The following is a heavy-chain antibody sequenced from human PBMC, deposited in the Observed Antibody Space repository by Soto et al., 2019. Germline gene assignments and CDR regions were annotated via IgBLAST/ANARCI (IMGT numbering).Heavy chain of an antibody. CDR1: GDSVSNKNCA. J-gene: IGHJ2*01. CDR2: TYYRSKWYN. D-gene: IGHD3-22*01. V-gene: IGHV6-1*01. Sequence: QVQLQQSGPGLVKPSQTLSLTCAISGDSVSNKNCAWNWIRQSPSRVLEWLGRTYYRSKWYNDYAVSVNSRITINPDTSKNQCSLQLNSVTPEDTAVYYCARMHSSGHGDYDLWGRGTLITVSS. CDR3: ARMHSSGHGDYDL.